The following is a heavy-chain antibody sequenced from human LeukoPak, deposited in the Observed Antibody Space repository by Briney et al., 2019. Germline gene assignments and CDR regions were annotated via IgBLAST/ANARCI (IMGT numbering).Heavy chain of an antibody. Sequence: SETLSLTCTVSGGSIANYYWSWIRQPPGKGLEWIGYMYYSGSTNYNPSLKSRVTISVDTSKNQLSLKLSSVTAADTAVYYCARHWETSSWYVDYWGQGTLVTVSS. CDR2: MYYSGST. CDR1: GGSIANYY. V-gene: IGHV4-59*08. D-gene: IGHD6-13*01. CDR3: ARHWETSSWYVDY. J-gene: IGHJ4*02.